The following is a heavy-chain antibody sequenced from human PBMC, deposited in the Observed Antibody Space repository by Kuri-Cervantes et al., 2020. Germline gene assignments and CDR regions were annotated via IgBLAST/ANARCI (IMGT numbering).Heavy chain of an antibody. V-gene: IGHV1-69*05. Sequence: SVKVSCKASGGTFSSYAISWVRQAPGQGLEWMGGIIPIFGTANYAQKVQGRVTITTDESMSTDYMELSSLRSEDTAVYYCARGDPDSSCPLEFGGQGTLVTVSS. CDR1: GGTFSSYA. CDR3: ARGDPDSSCPLEF. D-gene: IGHD3-22*01. CDR2: IIPIFGTA. J-gene: IGHJ4*02.